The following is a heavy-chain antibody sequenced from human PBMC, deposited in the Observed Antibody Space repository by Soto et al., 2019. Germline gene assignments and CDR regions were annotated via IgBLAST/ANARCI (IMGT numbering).Heavy chain of an antibody. CDR2: IFSNDEK. J-gene: IGHJ5*02. D-gene: IGHD2-2*01. Sequence: SGPTLVNPTETLTLTCTVSGFSLSNARMGVSWIRQPPGKALEWLAHIFSNDEKSYSTSLKSRLTISKDTSKSQVVLTMTNMDPVDTATYYCARIPHRPYCSSTSCPNWFDPWGQGTLVTVSS. CDR1: GFSLSNARMG. V-gene: IGHV2-26*01. CDR3: ARIPHRPYCSSTSCPNWFDP.